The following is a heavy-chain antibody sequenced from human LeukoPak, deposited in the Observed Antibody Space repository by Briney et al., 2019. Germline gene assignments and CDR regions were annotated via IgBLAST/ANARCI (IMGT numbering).Heavy chain of an antibody. CDR3: AREWEWINTILWDNSYYYMDV. CDR1: GGSISSYY. D-gene: IGHD3-3*01. V-gene: IGHV4-4*07. CDR2: IYTSGST. Sequence: SETLSLTCTVSGGSISSYYWSWIRQPAGKGLEWIGRIYTSGSTNYNPSLKSRVTMSVDTSKNQFSPKLSSVTAADTAVYYCAREWEWINTILWDNSYYYMDVWGKGTTVTVSS. J-gene: IGHJ6*03.